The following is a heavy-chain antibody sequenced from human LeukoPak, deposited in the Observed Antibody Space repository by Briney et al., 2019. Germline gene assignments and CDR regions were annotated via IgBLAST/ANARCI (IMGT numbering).Heavy chain of an antibody. CDR2: ISYDGSKK. CDR3: ARDGVEFYNWFDP. D-gene: IGHD2-21*01. Sequence: GGSLRLSCAASGFTFSSYSMHWVRQAPGKGLEWVAVISYDGSKKYYADSVKDRSTISRDNSKNTLFLQMNSLGAEDTAVYYCARDGVEFYNWFDPWGQGTLVTVSS. J-gene: IGHJ5*02. CDR1: GFTFSSYS. V-gene: IGHV3-30*04.